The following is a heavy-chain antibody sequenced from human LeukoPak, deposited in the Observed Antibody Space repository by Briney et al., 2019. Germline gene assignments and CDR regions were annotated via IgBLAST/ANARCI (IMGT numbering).Heavy chain of an antibody. CDR1: GFTFSTYW. Sequence: GGSLRLSCAASGFTFSTYWMHWVRQAPGKGLAWVSRINSDVRSRSYADFVQGRFTISRDNAKNTLYLQMNSLRAEDTAVYYCARDISMVGDGSNFAYWGQGTLVTVSA. CDR3: ARDISMVGDGSNFAY. CDR2: INSDVRSR. V-gene: IGHV3-74*01. D-gene: IGHD5-24*01. J-gene: IGHJ4*02.